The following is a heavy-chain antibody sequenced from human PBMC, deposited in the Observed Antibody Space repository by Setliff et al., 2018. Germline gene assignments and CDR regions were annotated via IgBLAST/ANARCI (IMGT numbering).Heavy chain of an antibody. D-gene: IGHD3-22*01. CDR2: VYYSGTT. V-gene: IGHV4-59*01. J-gene: IGHJ4*02. Sequence: SETLSLTCTVSGGSISTYYWSWIRQTPVKGLEWIGYVYYSGTTNYNPLFKSRVSISVDTSKNQFSLRLTSVTAADTAVYYCAREYYYARSRNFDYWGQGTLVTVSS. CDR3: AREYYYARSRNFDY. CDR1: GGSISTYY.